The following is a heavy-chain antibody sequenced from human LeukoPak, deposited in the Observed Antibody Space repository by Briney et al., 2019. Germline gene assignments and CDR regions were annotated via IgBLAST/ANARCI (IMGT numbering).Heavy chain of an antibody. CDR2: IYTSGST. V-gene: IGHV4-4*07. J-gene: IGHJ4*02. D-gene: IGHD5-18*01. CDR3: ARVTEDTAMVDY. Sequence: PSETLSLTCTVSGGSISSYYWSWIRQPAGKGLEWIGRIYTSGSTNYNPSLKSRVTISVDKSKNQFSLKLSSVTAVDTAVYYCARVTEDTAMVDYWGQGTLVTVSS. CDR1: GGSISSYY.